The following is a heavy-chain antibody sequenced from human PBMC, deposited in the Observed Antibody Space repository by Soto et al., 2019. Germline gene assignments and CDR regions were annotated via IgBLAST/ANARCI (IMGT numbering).Heavy chain of an antibody. D-gene: IGHD6-13*01. CDR1: GFSLSNAGLG. Sequence: QVTVKESGPVLVKPTETLTLTCTVSGFSLSNAGLGVSWIRQPPGKALEWLAHIFSNDEKSYSTSLKSRLTISKDTSTSQVVLTMTNTDPVDTATYYCASTYTTSWYWFDPWGQGTLVTVSS. V-gene: IGHV2-26*04. CDR2: IFSNDEK. J-gene: IGHJ5*02. CDR3: ASTYTTSWYWFDP.